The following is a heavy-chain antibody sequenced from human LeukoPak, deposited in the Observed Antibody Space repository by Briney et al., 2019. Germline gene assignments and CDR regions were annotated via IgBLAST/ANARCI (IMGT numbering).Heavy chain of an antibody. CDR1: GFTFSDYY. CDR3: AKRPGHSYFDT. Sequence: GGSLRLSCAASGFTFSDYYVSWIRQAPGKGLEWISYIDGGGSTIYSADSLKGRFTISRDNSKNSLYLQMNSLRADDTAVYYFAKRPGHSYFDTWGKETLVTASS. V-gene: IGHV3-11*01. CDR2: IDGGGSTI. J-gene: IGHJ4*02.